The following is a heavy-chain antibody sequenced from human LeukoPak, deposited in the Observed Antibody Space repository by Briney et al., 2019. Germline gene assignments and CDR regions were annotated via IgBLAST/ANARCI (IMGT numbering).Heavy chain of an antibody. CDR3: ARSGTYYNNWFDP. D-gene: IGHD3-10*01. J-gene: IGHJ5*02. CDR1: GGSISSGSYY. CDR2: IYTNGNT. Sequence: SETLSLTCTVSGGSISSGSYYWSWIRQPAGKGLEWIGHIYTNGNTNFNPSLKGRVTISVDTSKNQFSLNLNSVTAADTAVYYCARSGTYYNNWFDPWGQGTLVIVSS. V-gene: IGHV4-61*09.